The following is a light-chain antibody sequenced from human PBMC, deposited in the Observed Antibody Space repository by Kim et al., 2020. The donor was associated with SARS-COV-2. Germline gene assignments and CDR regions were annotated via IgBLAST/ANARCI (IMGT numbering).Light chain of an antibody. Sequence: EIVLTQSPGTLSLSPGERATLSCRASQSVTNNYLAWFQQRPGQAPRLLIYDASFRATGIPDRFSGSGSGTDFTLIINRLEPEDFAVYFCQQSYHSPLTFGQGTRLDIK. CDR1: QSVTNNY. J-gene: IGKJ5*01. V-gene: IGKV3D-20*02. CDR2: DAS. CDR3: QQSYHSPLT.